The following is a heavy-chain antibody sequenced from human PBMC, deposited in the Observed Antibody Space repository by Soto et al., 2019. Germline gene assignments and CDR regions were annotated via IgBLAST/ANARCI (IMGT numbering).Heavy chain of an antibody. CDR1: GYSFTSYG. J-gene: IGHJ4*02. D-gene: IGHD4-17*01. CDR2: ISAYNGNT. Sequence: QVQLVQSGAEVKKPGASVKVSCKASGYSFTSYGITWVRQAPGQGLEWMGWISAYNGNTNYAQKFQVRVTMTTDTSTSTAYMELRSLRSDDTAVYYCARDGPMRTVTKVDYWGQGTLVTVSS. CDR3: ARDGPMRTVTKVDY. V-gene: IGHV1-18*01.